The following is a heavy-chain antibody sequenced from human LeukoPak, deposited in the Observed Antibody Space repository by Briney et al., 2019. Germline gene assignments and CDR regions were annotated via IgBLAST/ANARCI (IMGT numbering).Heavy chain of an antibody. D-gene: IGHD2-2*01. CDR3: ASCSTTNCY. V-gene: IGHV3-9*01. CDR1: GFTFDDYA. CDR2: ISWNSGSI. Sequence: GGSLRLSCAASGFTFDDYAMHWVRQAPGKGLEWVSGISWNSGSIGYADSVKGRFTISRDNAKNSLYLQMNSLRAEDTAAYYCASCSTTNCYWGQGTLVTVSS. J-gene: IGHJ4*02.